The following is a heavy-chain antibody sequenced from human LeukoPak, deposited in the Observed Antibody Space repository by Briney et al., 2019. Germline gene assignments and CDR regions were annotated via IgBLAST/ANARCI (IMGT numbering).Heavy chain of an antibody. V-gene: IGHV3-74*01. Sequence: PGGSLRLSCAAPGFTFSRYWIHWVRQAPGKGLEWVSRINPDGSTTTYADSVKGRFTISRDNAKNTVYLQMNSLRAEDTAVYYCARVLSGSWDWFDPWGQGTLVTVSS. D-gene: IGHD3-22*01. CDR1: GFTFSRYW. CDR3: ARVLSGSWDWFDP. CDR2: INPDGSTT. J-gene: IGHJ5*02.